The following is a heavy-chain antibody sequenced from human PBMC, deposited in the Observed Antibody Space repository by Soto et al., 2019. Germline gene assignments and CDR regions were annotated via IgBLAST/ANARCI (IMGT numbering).Heavy chain of an antibody. CDR2: ITDSGDDT. Sequence: GGFLRLSCAASGVTFINYAMGWVRRAPGKGLEWVSAITDSGDDTYYIDSVKGRFTISRDNSKSTLYLQMNSLRAEDTAIYYCAKLGSSSWSPHYYFDYWGQGTLVTVSS. CDR1: GVTFINYA. D-gene: IGHD2-2*01. CDR3: AKLGSSSWSPHYYFDY. J-gene: IGHJ4*02. V-gene: IGHV3-23*01.